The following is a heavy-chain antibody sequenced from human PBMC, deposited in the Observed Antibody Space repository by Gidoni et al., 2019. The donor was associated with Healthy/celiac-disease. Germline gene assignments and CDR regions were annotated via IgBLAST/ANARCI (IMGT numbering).Heavy chain of an antibody. J-gene: IGHJ6*02. CDR1: GFTFSDHS. CDR2: TRNKANSYTT. Sequence: EVQLVESGGGLVQPGGSLRLSFAASGFTFSDHSMDLRRQAPWQGWVGRTRNKANSYTTEYAASVKGRFTISRDDSKNSLYLQMNSLKTEDTAVYYCARGPLRYDSSGYYGGTINYYYYGMDVWGQGTTVTVSS. D-gene: IGHD3-22*01. CDR3: ARGPLRYDSSGYYGGTINYYYYGMDV. V-gene: IGHV3-72*01.